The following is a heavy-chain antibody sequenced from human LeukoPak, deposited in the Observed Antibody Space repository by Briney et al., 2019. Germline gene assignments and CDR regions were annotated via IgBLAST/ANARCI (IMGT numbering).Heavy chain of an antibody. Sequence: SVKVSCKASGGTFSSYATSWVRQAPGQGLEWMGGIIPIFGTANYAQKFQGRVTITADESTSTAYMELSSLRSEDTAVYYCARDPHCGGDCKDAQPYNWFDPWGQGTLVTVSS. D-gene: IGHD2-21*02. CDR3: ARDPHCGGDCKDAQPYNWFDP. CDR2: IIPIFGTA. J-gene: IGHJ5*02. V-gene: IGHV1-69*13. CDR1: GGTFSSYA.